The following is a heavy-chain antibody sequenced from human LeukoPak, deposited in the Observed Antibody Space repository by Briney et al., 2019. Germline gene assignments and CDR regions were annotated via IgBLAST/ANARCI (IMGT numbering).Heavy chain of an antibody. D-gene: IGHD2-2*01. CDR3: ARAKYSPGVPAARISFDY. Sequence: ASVTVSCKASGYTFTGYYMHWVRQAPGQGLEWMGWINPNSGGTNYAQKFQGRVTMTRDTSISTAYMELSRLRSDDTAVYYCARAKYSPGVPAARISFDYWGQGALVTVSS. V-gene: IGHV1-2*02. CDR2: INPNSGGT. J-gene: IGHJ4*02. CDR1: GYTFTGYY.